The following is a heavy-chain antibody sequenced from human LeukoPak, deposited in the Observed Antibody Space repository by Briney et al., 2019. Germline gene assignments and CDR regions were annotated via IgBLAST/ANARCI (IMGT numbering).Heavy chain of an antibody. CDR1: GGTFSSYT. CDR2: IIPILGIA. Sequence: GASVKVSCKASGGTFSSYTISWVRQAPGQGLEWMGRIIPILGIANYAQKFQGRVTITADKSTSTAYMELSSLRSEDTAVYYCARGSGYYYDSSGFFDYWGQGTLVTVSS. V-gene: IGHV1-69*02. D-gene: IGHD3-22*01. CDR3: ARGSGYYYDSSGFFDY. J-gene: IGHJ4*02.